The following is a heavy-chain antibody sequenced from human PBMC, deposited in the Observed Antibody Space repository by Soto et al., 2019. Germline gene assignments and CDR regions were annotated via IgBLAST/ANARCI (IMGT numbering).Heavy chain of an antibody. Sequence: QVQLVQSGAEVKKPGASVKVSCKASGYTFTSYDINWLRQATGQGLEWMGWMNPNSGNTGYAQKFQGRVTMTRNTSISTAYMELSSLRSEDTAVYYCARAPLGFLEWLSENYYMDVWGKGTTVTVSS. CDR3: ARAPLGFLEWLSENYYMDV. J-gene: IGHJ6*03. CDR1: GYTFTSYD. D-gene: IGHD3-3*01. V-gene: IGHV1-8*01. CDR2: MNPNSGNT.